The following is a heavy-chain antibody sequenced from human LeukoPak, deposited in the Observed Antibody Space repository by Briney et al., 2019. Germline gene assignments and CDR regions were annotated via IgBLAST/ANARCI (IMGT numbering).Heavy chain of an antibody. CDR3: TKDSQGSYDGFWYGTYGMDV. J-gene: IGHJ6*02. Sequence: GGSLRLSCVASGFSFNTFALTWVRQAPGKGLEWVSTISDYPHYADSVRGRFTISRDNSRKTVFLQMNSLTPEDAATYYCTKDSQGSYDGFWYGTYGMDVWGQGTTVTVSS. D-gene: IGHD3-16*01. CDR2: ISDYP. V-gene: IGHV3-23*05. CDR1: GFSFNTFA.